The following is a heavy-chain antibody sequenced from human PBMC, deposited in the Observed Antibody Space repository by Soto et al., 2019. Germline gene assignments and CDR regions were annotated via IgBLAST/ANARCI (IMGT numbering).Heavy chain of an antibody. CDR3: ARLGWVRGVVGWFDP. CDR2: ISTSNGNT. CDR1: GYTFTDYA. Sequence: QVQLVQSGGEVKKPGASVKVSCKASGYTFTDYAINWVRQAPGQGLEWMGWISTSNGNTKSAQKFLGRLTMTTDTSTSTAYMELRSLRSDDTALYFCARLGWVRGVVGWFDPWGQGTPVTVSS. J-gene: IGHJ5*02. D-gene: IGHD3-10*01. V-gene: IGHV1-18*01.